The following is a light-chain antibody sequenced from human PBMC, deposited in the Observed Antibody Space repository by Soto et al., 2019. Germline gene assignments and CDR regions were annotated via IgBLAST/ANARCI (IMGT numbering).Light chain of an antibody. CDR1: QSLLHSNGYNY. V-gene: IGKV2-28*01. Sequence: DLVLTQSPLSLPVTPGEPASISCRSSQSLLHSNGYNYLDWYLQKPGQSPQLLIYLGSNRASGVTDRFSGSGSGTDFTLKISRVEADDVGVYYCMQALQTRYTFGQGTKLEIK. J-gene: IGKJ2*01. CDR2: LGS. CDR3: MQALQTRYT.